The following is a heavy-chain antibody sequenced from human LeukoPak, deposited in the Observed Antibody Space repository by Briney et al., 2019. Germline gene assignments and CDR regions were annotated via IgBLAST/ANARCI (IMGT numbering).Heavy chain of an antibody. CDR1: GFTFSSYT. CDR3: ANSGTSGDYGNDAFDI. D-gene: IGHD4-17*01. Sequence: GGSLRLSCAASGFTFSSYTMNWVRQPPGKGLEWVSNIGTSSTTIYYADSVKGRFTISRDNAKNSLYLQMNSLRAEDTAVYYCANSGTSGDYGNDAFDIWGQGTMVTVSS. CDR2: IGTSSTTI. V-gene: IGHV3-48*01. J-gene: IGHJ3*02.